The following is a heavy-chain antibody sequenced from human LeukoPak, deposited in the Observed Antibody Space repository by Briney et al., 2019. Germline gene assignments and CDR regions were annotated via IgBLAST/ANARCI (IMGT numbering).Heavy chain of an antibody. CDR3: AKSVGATSNLRYYYYMDV. V-gene: IGHV1-18*01. Sequence: GASVKVSCTASGYIFSSHGVSWLRQSPGQPLEWMGWISAYNGNTNNAQKLQGRGTVTTATSTSTDYIELRRLRSDDTAVYYCAKSVGATSNLRYYYYMDVWGKGTTVTVSS. CDR2: ISAYNGNT. D-gene: IGHD1-26*01. J-gene: IGHJ6*03. CDR1: GYIFSSHG.